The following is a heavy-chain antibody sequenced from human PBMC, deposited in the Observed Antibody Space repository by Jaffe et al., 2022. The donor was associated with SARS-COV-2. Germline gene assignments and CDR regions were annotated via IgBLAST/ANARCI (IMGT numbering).Heavy chain of an antibody. Sequence: EVQLVESGGGLVQPGGSLRLSCAASGFAFSTYWMHWVRQAPGKGLVWVSRINSDGSSTSADSVKGRFTISRDNAKNTLYLQMNSLRAEDTAVYYCAKGRTSYYYDDNGSYGMDVWGQGTTVTVSS. CDR2: INSDGSST. D-gene: IGHD3-22*01. V-gene: IGHV3-74*01. J-gene: IGHJ6*02. CDR1: GFAFSTYW. CDR3: AKGRTSYYYDDNGSYGMDV.